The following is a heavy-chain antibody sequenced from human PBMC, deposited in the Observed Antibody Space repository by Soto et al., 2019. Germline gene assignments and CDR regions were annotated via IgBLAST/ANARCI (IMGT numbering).Heavy chain of an antibody. CDR1: GFTFSSYG. CDR2: IWYDGSNK. CDR3: ATFHEPHETLDY. V-gene: IGHV3-33*01. Sequence: PGGSLRLSCAASGFTFSSYGMHWVRQAPGKGLEWVAVIWYDGSNKYYADSVKGRFTISRDNSKNTLYLQRNSLRAEDTAVYYCATFHEPHETLDYWGQGTLVTVSS. J-gene: IGHJ4*02.